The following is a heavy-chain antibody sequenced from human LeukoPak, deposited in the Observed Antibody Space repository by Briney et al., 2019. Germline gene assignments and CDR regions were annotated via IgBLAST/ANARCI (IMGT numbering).Heavy chain of an antibody. D-gene: IGHD2-8*01. CDR2: IIPIFGTA. CDR3: AKPVSRHDAFDI. Sequence: ASVKVSCKASGGTFSSYAISWVRQAPGQGLEWMGGIIPIFGTANYAQKFQGSVTITADESTSTAYMELSSLRSEDTAVYYCAKPVSRHDAFDIWGQGTMVTVSS. V-gene: IGHV1-69*01. CDR1: GGTFSSYA. J-gene: IGHJ3*02.